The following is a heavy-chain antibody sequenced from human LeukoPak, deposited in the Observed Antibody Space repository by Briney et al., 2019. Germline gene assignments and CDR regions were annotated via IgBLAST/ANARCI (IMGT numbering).Heavy chain of an antibody. V-gene: IGHV3-20*04. CDR3: ARGIAAVIFDY. J-gene: IGHJ4*02. Sequence: RSGGSLRLSCAASGFTFDDYGMSWVRQAPGKGLEWVSGINWNGGSTGYADSVKGRFTISRDNAKNSLYLQMNSLRAEDTAVYYCARGIAAVIFDYWGQGTLVTVSS. D-gene: IGHD6-6*01. CDR2: INWNGGST. CDR1: GFTFDDYG.